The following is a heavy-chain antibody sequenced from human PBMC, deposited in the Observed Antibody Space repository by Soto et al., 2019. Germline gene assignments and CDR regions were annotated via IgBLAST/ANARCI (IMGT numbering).Heavy chain of an antibody. V-gene: IGHV3-48*03. D-gene: IGHD3-22*01. CDR3: ARDIDYYDSGGYQDY. J-gene: IGHJ4*02. CDR2: ISTSGNII. CDR1: GFTFRSYE. Sequence: GGSLRLSCAASGFTFRSYEMNWVRQAPGKGLEWVSYISTSGNIIHYADSVKGRFTISRDNAKNSLYLQMSSLRAEDTAVYYCARDIDYYDSGGYQDYWGQGTPVTVSS.